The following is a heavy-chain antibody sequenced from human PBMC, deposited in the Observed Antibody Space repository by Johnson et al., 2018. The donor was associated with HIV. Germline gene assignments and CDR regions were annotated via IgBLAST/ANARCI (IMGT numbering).Heavy chain of an antibody. D-gene: IGHD2-2*01. CDR1: GFIFSSYW. Sequence: VQLVESGGGLVQPGGSLRLSCAASGFIFSSYWMSWVRQAPGKGLEWVANIKEDGSQQYYVDSVKGRFTISRDNAKNSLYLQMNSLRAEDTALYYCASGVPAAMGDGYDAFDIWGQGTMVTVSS. V-gene: IGHV3-7*03. J-gene: IGHJ3*02. CDR3: ASGVPAAMGDGYDAFDI. CDR2: IKEDGSQQ.